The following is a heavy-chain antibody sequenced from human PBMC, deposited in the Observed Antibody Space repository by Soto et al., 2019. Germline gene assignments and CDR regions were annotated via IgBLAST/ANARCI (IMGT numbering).Heavy chain of an antibody. D-gene: IGHD3-22*01. CDR2: ISGSGGST. CDR3: RKGPGSGSAYYPYAFDN. Sequence: XESLRLTCAASGLPFSRYAMSWVRQAQGKGLEWVSAISGSGGSTYYADSVKGRFTISRDNSKNTLYLQMNSLIAEDTAVYYCRKGPGSGSAYYPYAFDNGGQGTMVTVSS. CDR1: GLPFSRYA. J-gene: IGHJ3*02. V-gene: IGHV3-23*01.